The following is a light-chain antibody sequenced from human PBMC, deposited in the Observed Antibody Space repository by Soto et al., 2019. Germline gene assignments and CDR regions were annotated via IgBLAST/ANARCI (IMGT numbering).Light chain of an antibody. CDR3: HQSYSSPPT. V-gene: IGKV1-39*01. CDR2: AAS. J-gene: IGKJ4*01. Sequence: DIQMTQSPSSLSASVGDRVTLTCRATQSISSYLNWYQQKPEKAPKLLLYAASSLQSGVPSRFSGSGSGTDFTLYVSGLQPEDFATYYSHQSYSSPPTCGGGTKVEVK. CDR1: QSISSY.